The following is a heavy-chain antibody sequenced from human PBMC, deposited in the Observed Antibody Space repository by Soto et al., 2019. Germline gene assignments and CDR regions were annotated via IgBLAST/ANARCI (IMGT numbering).Heavy chain of an antibody. CDR2: INAGNGNT. Sequence: ASVKVSCKASGYTFTSYAMHWARQAPGQRLEWMGWINAGNGNTKYSQKFQGRVTITRDTSASTAYMELSSLRSEDPAVYYCARPKITYYYDSSYPLLPEDDAFDIWGQGTMVTVSS. D-gene: IGHD3-22*01. CDR1: GYTFTSYA. V-gene: IGHV1-3*01. CDR3: ARPKITYYYDSSYPLLPEDDAFDI. J-gene: IGHJ3*02.